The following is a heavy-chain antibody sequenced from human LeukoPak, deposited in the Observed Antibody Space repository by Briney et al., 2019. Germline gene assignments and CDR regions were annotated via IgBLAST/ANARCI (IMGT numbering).Heavy chain of an antibody. CDR1: GGSISSYY. J-gene: IGHJ4*02. D-gene: IGHD2-15*01. CDR3: ARDRRRGEVAATPKDPYYFDY. V-gene: IGHV4-4*07. CDR2: IYTSGST. Sequence: PSETLSLTCTVSGGSISSYYWSWIRQPAGKGLEWIGRIYTSGSTNYNPSLKSRVTMSVDTSKNQFSLKLSSVTAADTAVYYCARDRRRGEVAATPKDPYYFDYWGQGTLVTVSS.